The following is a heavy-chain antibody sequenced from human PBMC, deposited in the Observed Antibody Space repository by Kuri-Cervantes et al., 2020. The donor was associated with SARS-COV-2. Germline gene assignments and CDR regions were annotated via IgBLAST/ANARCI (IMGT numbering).Heavy chain of an antibody. Sequence: ASVKVSCKASGYTFTDYYMHWVRQAPGQGLEWMGWINPNSGGTNYAQKFQGWVTMTRDTSISTVYMELSRLRSDDTAVYYCARSTPFWRLVVISHGGAFDIWGQGTMVTVSS. CDR2: INPNSGGT. CDR1: GYTFTDYY. V-gene: IGHV1-2*04. CDR3: ARSTPFWRLVVISHGGAFDI. D-gene: IGHD3-22*01. J-gene: IGHJ3*02.